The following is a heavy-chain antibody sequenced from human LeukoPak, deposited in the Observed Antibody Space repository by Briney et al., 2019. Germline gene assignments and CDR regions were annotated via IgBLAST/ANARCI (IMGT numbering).Heavy chain of an antibody. CDR2: INHSGNT. CDR1: GGSFSGYY. D-gene: IGHD3-22*01. Sequence: SETLSLTCAVYGGSFSGYYWSWIRQPPGKGLEWIGEINHSGNTNYNPSLKSRVTISVDTSKNQFSLKLSSVTAADTAVYYCARSYYDSSGYYYDLSFDYWGQGTLVTVSS. J-gene: IGHJ4*02. V-gene: IGHV4-34*01. CDR3: ARSYYDSSGYYYDLSFDY.